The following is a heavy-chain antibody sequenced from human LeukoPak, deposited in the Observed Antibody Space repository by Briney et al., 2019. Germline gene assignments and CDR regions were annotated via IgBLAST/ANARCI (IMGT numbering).Heavy chain of an antibody. CDR3: AKGPDIVATIRTYYFDY. J-gene: IGHJ4*02. CDR1: GFTFDDYG. V-gene: IGHV3-20*04. D-gene: IGHD5-12*01. Sequence: PGGSLRLSCAASGFTFDDYGMGWVRQAPGKGLEWVSGINWNGGSTGYADSVKGRFTISRDNSKNTLYLQMNSLRAEDTAVYYCAKGPDIVATIRTYYFDYWGQGTLVTVSS. CDR2: INWNGGST.